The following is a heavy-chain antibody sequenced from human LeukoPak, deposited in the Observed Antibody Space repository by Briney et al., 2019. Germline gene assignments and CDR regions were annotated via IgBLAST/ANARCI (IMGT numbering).Heavy chain of an antibody. CDR1: GFTFSSYS. CDR2: ISSSSSTI. D-gene: IGHD6-19*01. V-gene: IGHV3-48*01. J-gene: IGHJ4*02. Sequence: PGGSLRLSCAASGFTFSSYSMNWVRQAPGKGLEWVSYISSSSSTIYYADSVKGRFTISRVNAKNSLYLQMNSLRAGDTAVYYCAKDVAVAGNGGFDYWGQGTLVTVSS. CDR3: AKDVAVAGNGGFDY.